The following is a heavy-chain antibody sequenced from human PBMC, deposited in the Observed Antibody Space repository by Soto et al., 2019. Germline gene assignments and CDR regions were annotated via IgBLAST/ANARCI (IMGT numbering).Heavy chain of an antibody. J-gene: IGHJ4*02. CDR3: ASYGQPVQSFDX. CDR2: IYYSGNT. D-gene: IGHD6-6*01. V-gene: IGHV4-31*03. CDR1: GGSLSSVNYY. Sequence: PSETLSLTCTVSGGSLSSVNYYWSWIRQHPGKGMEWIGYIYYSGNTYYNPSLKSRVTISVDTSKNQFSLKLNSVTAADTAVYFCASYGQPVQSFDXWGQGTLVTVSX.